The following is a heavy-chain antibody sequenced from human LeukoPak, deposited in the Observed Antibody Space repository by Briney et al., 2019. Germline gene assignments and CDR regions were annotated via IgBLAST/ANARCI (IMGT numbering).Heavy chain of an antibody. CDR3: AREDYYDSSGYYGPLVFDY. J-gene: IGHJ4*02. CDR1: GYTFTGYY. D-gene: IGHD3-22*01. Sequence: GASVKVSYKASGYTFTGYYMHWVRQAPGQGLEWMGWINPNSGGTNYAQKFQGRVTMTRDTSISTAYMELSRLRSDDTAVYYCAREDYYDSSGYYGPLVFDYWGQGTLVTVSS. CDR2: INPNSGGT. V-gene: IGHV1-2*02.